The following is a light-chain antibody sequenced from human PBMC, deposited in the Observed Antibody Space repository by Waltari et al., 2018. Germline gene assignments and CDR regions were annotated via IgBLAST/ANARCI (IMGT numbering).Light chain of an antibody. CDR2: EVT. V-gene: IGLV2-8*01. CDR3: CSHGGSNNFYI. J-gene: IGLJ1*01. CDR1: SSDVGAYNY. Sequence: QSALTQPPSASGSPGQSVTISCTGTSSDVGAYNYVSWYQQYPGKAPKLIIYEVTNRPSWVPERFSGSQSGNTASLTVSGLQADDEADYYCCSHGGSNNFYIFGTGTTVTVL.